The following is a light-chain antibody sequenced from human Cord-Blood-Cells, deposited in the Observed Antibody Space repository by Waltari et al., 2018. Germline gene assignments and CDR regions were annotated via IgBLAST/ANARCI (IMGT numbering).Light chain of an antibody. V-gene: IGLV2-23*02. CDR3: CSYAGSSTLV. Sequence: QSALTQPASVSGSPGQSITISCTGTSSDVGSYNLVSWYHQHPGKAPKLIIYEVSKRSSGVSNRFSGSKSGNTASLTISGLQAEDEAEYYCCSYAGSSTLVFGGGTKLTVL. CDR1: SSDVGSYNL. J-gene: IGLJ2*01. CDR2: EVS.